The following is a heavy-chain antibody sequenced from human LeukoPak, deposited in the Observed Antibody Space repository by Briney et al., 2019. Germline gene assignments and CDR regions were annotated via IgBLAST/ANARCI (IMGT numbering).Heavy chain of an antibody. V-gene: IGHV4-59*08. J-gene: IGHJ4*02. D-gene: IGHD5-18*01. CDR1: GGSISSYY. Sequence: SETLSLTCTVSGGSISSYYWSWIRQPPGKGLEWIGYIYYSGSTNYNPSLKSRVTISVDTSKNQFSLKLSSVTAADTAVYYCASTFSYGSRTLGYWGQGTLVTVSS. CDR3: ASTFSYGSRTLGY. CDR2: IYYSGST.